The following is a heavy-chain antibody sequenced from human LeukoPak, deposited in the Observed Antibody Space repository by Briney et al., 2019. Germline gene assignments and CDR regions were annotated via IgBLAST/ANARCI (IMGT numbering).Heavy chain of an antibody. J-gene: IGHJ4*02. Sequence: NPSETLSLTCTVSGGSIRSSYYYWGWIRQPPGKGLEWIGSIYDSGSTYYNPSLKSRVTISVDTSRNQFSLKLNSVTAADTAVYYCAKDTYSSSPYYFDYWGQGTLVTVSS. CDR1: GGSIRSSYYY. CDR2: IYDSGST. V-gene: IGHV4-39*02. CDR3: AKDTYSSSPYYFDY. D-gene: IGHD6-6*01.